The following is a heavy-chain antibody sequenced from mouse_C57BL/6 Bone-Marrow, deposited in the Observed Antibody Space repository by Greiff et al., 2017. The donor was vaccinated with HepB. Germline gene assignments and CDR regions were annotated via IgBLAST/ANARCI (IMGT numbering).Heavy chain of an antibody. D-gene: IGHD1-1*01. CDR1: GFTFSDYG. J-gene: IGHJ3*01. CDR3: ARAYGSSPSWFAY. CDR2: ISSGSSTI. V-gene: IGHV5-17*01. Sequence: EVKVVESGGGLVKPGGSLKLSCAASGFTFSDYGMHWVRQAPEKGLEWVAYISSGSSTIYYADTVKGRFTISRDNAKNTLFLQMTSLRSEDTAMYYCARAYGSSPSWFAYWGQGTLVTVSA.